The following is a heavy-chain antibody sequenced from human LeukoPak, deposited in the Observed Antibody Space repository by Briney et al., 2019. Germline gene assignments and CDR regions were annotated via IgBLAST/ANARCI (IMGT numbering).Heavy chain of an antibody. CDR1: GFTVNSNY. V-gene: IGHV3-66*02. Sequence: GVSLRLSCAASGFTVNSNYMSWVRQPPGKGLEWVSLIYTGGSTSYADSVKGRFTISRDNSKNTLYLQMNSLRPEDTAVYYCARGFGKVAANVFGGYTMDVWGQGTTVTVSS. J-gene: IGHJ6*02. D-gene: IGHD6-6*01. CDR3: ARGFGKVAANVFGGYTMDV. CDR2: IYTGGST.